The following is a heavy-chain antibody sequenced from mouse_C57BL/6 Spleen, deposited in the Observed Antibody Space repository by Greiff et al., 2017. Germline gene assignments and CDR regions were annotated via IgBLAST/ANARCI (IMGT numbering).Heavy chain of an antibody. V-gene: IGHV1-4*01. CDR1: GYTFTSYT. Sequence: QVQLQQSGAELARPGASVKMSCTASGYTFTSYTIHWVKQRPGQGLEWIGYINPSSGYTKYNQKFNDKATLTADKSSSTAYMQLSSLTSEDSAVYYCAREGYGSWGQGTLVTVSA. CDR3: AREGYGS. J-gene: IGHJ3*01. CDR2: INPSSGYT.